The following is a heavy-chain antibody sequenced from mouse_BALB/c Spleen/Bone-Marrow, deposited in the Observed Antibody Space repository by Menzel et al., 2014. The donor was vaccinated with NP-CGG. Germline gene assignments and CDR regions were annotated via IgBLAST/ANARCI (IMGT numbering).Heavy chain of an antibody. CDR2: ISGDGRYT. Sequence: VQLKESGGGLVKSGGSLKLSCAASGFSFSNYGMSWVRQTPEKRLEWVATISGDGRYTFYSDSVKGRFTISRDNAKNTLYLQLSSLRSEDTALYYCARHAYYDQTEVSFVYWGQGTLVTVSA. D-gene: IGHD2-4*01. J-gene: IGHJ3*01. V-gene: IGHV5-9-2*01. CDR3: ARHAYYDQTEVSFVY. CDR1: GFSFSNYG.